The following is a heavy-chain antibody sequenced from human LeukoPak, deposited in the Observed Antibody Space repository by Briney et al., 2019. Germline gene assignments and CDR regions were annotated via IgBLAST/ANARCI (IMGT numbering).Heavy chain of an antibody. Sequence: GGSLRLSCAASGFTFSSYAMHWVRQAPGKGLEWVAVISYDGSNKYYADSVKGRFTISRDNSKNTLYLQMNSLRAEDTAVYYCARGGHCSRTSCYGYYYYYGMDVWGQGTTVSVSS. D-gene: IGHD2-2*01. CDR3: ARGGHCSRTSCYGYYYYYGMDV. CDR2: ISYDGSNK. J-gene: IGHJ6*02. CDR1: GFTFSSYA. V-gene: IGHV3-30-3*01.